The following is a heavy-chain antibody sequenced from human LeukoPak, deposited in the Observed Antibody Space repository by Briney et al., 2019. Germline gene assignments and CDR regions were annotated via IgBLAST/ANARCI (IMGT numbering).Heavy chain of an antibody. CDR2: ISGSGGST. D-gene: IGHD4-17*01. J-gene: IGHJ4*02. V-gene: IGHV3-23*01. CDR3: AKDSYGDYVEGPVDY. CDR1: GFTFSSYA. Sequence: AGGSLRLSCAASGFTFSSYAMSWVRQAPGKGLEWVSAISGSGGSTYYADSVKGRFTISRDNSKNTLYLQMNSLRAEDTAVYYCAKDSYGDYVEGPVDYWGQGTLVTVSS.